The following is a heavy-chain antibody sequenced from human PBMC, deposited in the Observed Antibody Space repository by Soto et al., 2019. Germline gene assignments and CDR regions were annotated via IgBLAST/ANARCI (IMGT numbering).Heavy chain of an antibody. CDR1: GFTLSNYV. D-gene: IGHD3-22*01. J-gene: IGHJ4*02. V-gene: IGHV3-23*01. Sequence: LRLSCAASGFTLSNYVMTWVRQAPGKGLEWVSAISGSGSSTYYADSVKGRFTISRDNSKNTLYLQMSSLRADDTAVYYCAKGTGGYDGSGYHFDYWGQGTLVTVSS. CDR3: AKGTGGYDGSGYHFDY. CDR2: ISGSGSST.